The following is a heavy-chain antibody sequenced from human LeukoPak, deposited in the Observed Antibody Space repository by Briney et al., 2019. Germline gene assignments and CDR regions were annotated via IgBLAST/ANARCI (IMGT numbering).Heavy chain of an antibody. J-gene: IGHJ4*02. CDR2: INYNGAIT. CDR3: ARDRLGPSFSVSHFDL. V-gene: IGHV3-20*04. Sequence: GGSLRLSCATSGFTVVDYGLSWVRRAPGKGLEWLCAINYNGAITDYADSVKGRFTISRDNAKNSLYLRMDSLRAEDTALYYCARDRLGPSFSVSHFDLWGQGTLVTVSS. D-gene: IGHD3-3*02. CDR1: GFTVVDYG.